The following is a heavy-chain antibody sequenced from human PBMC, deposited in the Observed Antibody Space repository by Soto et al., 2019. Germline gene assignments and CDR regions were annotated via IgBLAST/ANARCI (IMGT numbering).Heavy chain of an antibody. CDR3: AREPILSSSSSPYYYYYGMDV. V-gene: IGHV1-69*13. Sequence: GASVKVSCKASGGTFSSYAISWVRQAPGQGLEWMGGIIPIFGTANYAQKFQGRVTITADESTSTAYMELSSLRSEDTAVYYCAREPILSSSSSPYYYYYGMDVWGQGTTVTVSS. CDR1: GGTFSSYA. D-gene: IGHD6-6*01. J-gene: IGHJ6*02. CDR2: IIPIFGTA.